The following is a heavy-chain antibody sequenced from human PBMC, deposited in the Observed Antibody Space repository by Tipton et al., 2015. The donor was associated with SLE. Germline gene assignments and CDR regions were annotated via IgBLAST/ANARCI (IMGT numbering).Heavy chain of an antibody. CDR3: ARAGRFGGYVDY. CDR2: ISSSGSTI. CDR1: VFTFSDYY. D-gene: IGHD4-23*01. Sequence: LRLSCAASVFTFSDYYMSWIRQAPGKGLVWVSYISSSGSTIYYADSVKGRFTISRDNAKNSLYLQMNSLRAEDTAVYYCARAGRFGGYVDYWGQGTLVTVSS. J-gene: IGHJ4*02. V-gene: IGHV3-11*04.